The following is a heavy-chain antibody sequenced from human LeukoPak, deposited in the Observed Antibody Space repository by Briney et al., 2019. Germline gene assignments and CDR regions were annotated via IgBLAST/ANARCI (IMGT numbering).Heavy chain of an antibody. V-gene: IGHV3-11*01. Sequence: PGGSLRLSCAASGFTFSDYYMSWLRQAPGKRLQWVSYICDSGRTIYYADSVKGRFTISRDSAKDSVYLQMNNLRAQQTADYYCARDRLGDYDHSGYYDKWGQGTLVTVSS. CDR3: ARDRLGDYDHSGYYDK. J-gene: IGHJ4*02. D-gene: IGHD3-22*01. CDR1: GFTFSDYY. CDR2: ICDSGRTI.